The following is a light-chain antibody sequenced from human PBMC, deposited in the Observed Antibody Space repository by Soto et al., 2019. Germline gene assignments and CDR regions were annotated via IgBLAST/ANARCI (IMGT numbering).Light chain of an antibody. CDR3: QQAYNFPFT. Sequence: DIQMTQSPSSVSASVGDRITITCRASQGISRWLAWYQQKPGRAPKLLIYAASNLQTGVPSRFSGSGSGTDFTLTITSLQAEDFATYHCQQAYNFPFTFGPGTKGDI. J-gene: IGKJ3*01. CDR1: QGISRW. CDR2: AAS. V-gene: IGKV1-12*01.